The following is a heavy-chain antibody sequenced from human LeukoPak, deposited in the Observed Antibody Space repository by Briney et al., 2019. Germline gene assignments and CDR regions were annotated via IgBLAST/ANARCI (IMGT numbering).Heavy chain of an antibody. CDR3: AKAYCGGDCHIDY. CDR1: GFTFSSYE. V-gene: IGHV3-30*18. J-gene: IGHJ4*02. CDR2: ISYDGSNK. Sequence: GGSLRLSCAASGFTFSSYEMNWVRQAPGKGLEWVAVISYDGSNKYYADSVKGRFTISRDNSKNTLYLQMNSLRAEDTAVYYCAKAYCGGDCHIDYWGQGTLVTVSS. D-gene: IGHD2-21*02.